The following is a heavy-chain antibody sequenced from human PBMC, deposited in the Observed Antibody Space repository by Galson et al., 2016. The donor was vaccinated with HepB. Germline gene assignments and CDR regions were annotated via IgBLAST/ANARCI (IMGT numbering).Heavy chain of an antibody. J-gene: IGHJ4*02. Sequence: SLRLSCAASGFIFSSYGMHWVRQAPGKGLEWVAVISHDGSNKYYADSVKGRLTISRDNSQNTLYLQMNSLRAEDTAVYYCAKTLDYYCSGVGCSLFDYWGQGALVTVSS. D-gene: IGHD2-15*01. CDR2: ISHDGSNK. V-gene: IGHV3-30*18. CDR3: AKTLDYYCSGVGCSLFDY. CDR1: GFIFSSYG.